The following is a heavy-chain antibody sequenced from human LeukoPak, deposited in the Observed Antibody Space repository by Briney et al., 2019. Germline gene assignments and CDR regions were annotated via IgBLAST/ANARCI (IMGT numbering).Heavy chain of an antibody. CDR3: ARGSRKSPPTRSYQMDMIVVGPFGV. CDR1: GYTFTSYY. D-gene: IGHD3-22*01. V-gene: IGHV1-46*01. J-gene: IGHJ6*04. Sequence: WASVKVSCKSSGYTFTSYYMHWVRQAPGQGLEWMGIINPSGGSTSYAQKFQGRVTMTRDMSTSTVYMELSSLRSEDTAVYYCARGSRKSPPTRSYQMDMIVVGPFGVWGKGTTVTVSS. CDR2: INPSGGST.